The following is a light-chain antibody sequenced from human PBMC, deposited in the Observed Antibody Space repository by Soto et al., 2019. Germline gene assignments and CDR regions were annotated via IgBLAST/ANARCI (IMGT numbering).Light chain of an antibody. CDR1: QSVSNNF. Sequence: EIVLTQSPGTLSLSPGQRATLAGRASQSVSNNFLAWYQQKAGQAPRLFIYGASSRATGIPDRFSGSGSGTDFTLTISRLEPEDFAVFFCQLFGSSPRFSFGPGTKVDI. V-gene: IGKV3-20*01. CDR3: QLFGSSPRFS. J-gene: IGKJ3*01. CDR2: GAS.